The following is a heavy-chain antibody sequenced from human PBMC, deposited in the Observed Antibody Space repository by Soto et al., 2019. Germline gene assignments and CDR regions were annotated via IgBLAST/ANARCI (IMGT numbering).Heavy chain of an antibody. CDR1: GGSISSYY. V-gene: IGHV4-59*01. CDR2: IYCSGST. Sequence: SETLSLTCTVSGGSISSYYWSWIRQPPGKGLEWSGYIYCSGSTNYNPSLKSRVTISVDTSRDQVSLKRSPVTAADTAVYDCARGSITGTYFDYGGPGTLVNVSS. J-gene: IGHJ4*02. D-gene: IGHD1-20*01. CDR3: ARGSITGTYFDY.